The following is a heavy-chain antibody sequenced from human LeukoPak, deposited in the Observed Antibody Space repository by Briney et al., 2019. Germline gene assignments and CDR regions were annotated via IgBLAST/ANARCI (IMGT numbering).Heavy chain of an antibody. CDR2: IKGKTDGGTT. Sequence: PGRSLRLSCTASGFTFSNAWMTWVRQAPGKGLECVGRIKGKTDGGTTDYAAPVKGRFTISTDDSKNTLYLQMSSLRAEDTAMYYCTTWLDYYHSSGHHHGDYWGQGTLVTVSS. CDR3: TTWLDYYHSSGHHHGDY. CDR1: GFTFSNAW. D-gene: IGHD3-22*01. V-gene: IGHV3-15*01. J-gene: IGHJ4*02.